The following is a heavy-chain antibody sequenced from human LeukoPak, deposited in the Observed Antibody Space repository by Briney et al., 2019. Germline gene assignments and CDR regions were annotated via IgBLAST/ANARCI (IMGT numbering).Heavy chain of an antibody. V-gene: IGHV4-4*02. Sequence: SETLSLTCAVSGGSISSSNWWSWVRQPPGKGLEWIGEIYHSGSTNYNPSLKSRVTISVDKSKNQFSLKLSSVTAADTAVYYCARDGFDSSGSNWFDPWGQGTLVTVSP. J-gene: IGHJ5*02. CDR2: IYHSGST. CDR1: GGSISSSNW. CDR3: ARDGFDSSGSNWFDP. D-gene: IGHD3-22*01.